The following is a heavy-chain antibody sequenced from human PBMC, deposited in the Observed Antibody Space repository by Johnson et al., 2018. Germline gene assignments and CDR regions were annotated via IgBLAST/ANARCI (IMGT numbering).Heavy chain of an antibody. V-gene: IGHV3-30*18. CDR2: ISYDGSNK. Sequence: QVQLVESGGGVVQPGRSLRLSCAASGFTFSSYGMHWVRQAPGKGLEWVAVISYDGSNKYYADSVKGRFTISRDNSKNTLYLQMNSLRAEDPAVYYCAKDRYSSGREYFQHWGQGTLVTVSS. CDR3: AKDRYSSGREYFQH. CDR1: GFTFSSYG. D-gene: IGHD6-19*01. J-gene: IGHJ1*01.